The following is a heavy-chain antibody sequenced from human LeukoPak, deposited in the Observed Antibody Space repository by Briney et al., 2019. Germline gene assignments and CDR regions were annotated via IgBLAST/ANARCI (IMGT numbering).Heavy chain of an antibody. J-gene: IGHJ3*01. CDR1: GYTFTGYY. Sequence: ASVKVSCKASGYTFTGYYMHWVRQAPGQGLEWMGWISPTSGGTNYAQKFQGRVTMTRDTSISTAYMELRRLRSDDTAVYYCARANYYDSIGYSRGAFDLWGQGTKVTVSS. D-gene: IGHD3-22*01. CDR3: ARANYYDSIGYSRGAFDL. V-gene: IGHV1-2*02. CDR2: ISPTSGGT.